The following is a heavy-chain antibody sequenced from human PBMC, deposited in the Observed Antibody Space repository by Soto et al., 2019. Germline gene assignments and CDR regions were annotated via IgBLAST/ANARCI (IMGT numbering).Heavy chain of an antibody. Sequence: ASVKLSCKASGYTFTSYAMHWVRQAPGQRLEWMGWINAGNGNTKYSQKFQGRVTITRDTSASTAYMELSSLRSEDTAVYYCARGEYGSGSYYSRSIDYWGQGTLVTVSS. CDR3: ARGEYGSGSYYSRSIDY. V-gene: IGHV1-3*01. D-gene: IGHD3-10*01. CDR2: INAGNGNT. J-gene: IGHJ4*02. CDR1: GYTFTSYA.